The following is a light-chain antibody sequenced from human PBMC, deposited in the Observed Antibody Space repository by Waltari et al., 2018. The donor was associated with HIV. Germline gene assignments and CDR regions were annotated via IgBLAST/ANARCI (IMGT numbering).Light chain of an antibody. Sequence: QSVLTQPPSVSGAPGQRVSISCTGSGAGHEVQWYQQIAGKAPKLLIFGNNKRPSRVPARFFGSKSGTSAALAITGLQPEDEAHYYCQSFDSSLTGFVFGSGTEVVVL. CDR1: GAGHE. CDR3: QSFDSSLTGFV. V-gene: IGLV1-40*01. J-gene: IGLJ1*01. CDR2: GNN.